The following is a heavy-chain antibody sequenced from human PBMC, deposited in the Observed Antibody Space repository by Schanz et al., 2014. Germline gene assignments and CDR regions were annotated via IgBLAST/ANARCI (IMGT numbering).Heavy chain of an antibody. V-gene: IGHV1-69*02. D-gene: IGHD2-8*02. Sequence: QVQLVQSGAEVKKPGSSVKVSCTASGGTFSSDTFSWVRQAPGQGLEWMGRIIPILGIANYAQKFQGRVTITADKSTSTASMELSSLRSEDTAVYFCAKDTGYCHGGACYCFEYWGLGILVTVSS. CDR2: IIPILGIA. CDR3: AKDTGYCHGGACYCFEY. J-gene: IGHJ4*02. CDR1: GGTFSSDT.